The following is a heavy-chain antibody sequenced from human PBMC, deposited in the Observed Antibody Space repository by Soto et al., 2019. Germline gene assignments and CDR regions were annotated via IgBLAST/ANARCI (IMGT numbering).Heavy chain of an antibody. V-gene: IGHV1-69*01. CDR2: IIPIFGTA. J-gene: IGHJ6*02. D-gene: IGHD3-22*01. CDR3: ARGWAPFEGTMIVVVGYYYYGMDV. Sequence: QVQLVQSGAEVKKPGSSVKVSCKASGGTFSSYAISWVRQAPGQGLEWMGGIIPIFGTANYAQKSQGRVTITADESTSTAYMELSSLRSEDTAVYYCARGWAPFEGTMIVVVGYYYYGMDVWGQGTTVTVSS. CDR1: GGTFSSYA.